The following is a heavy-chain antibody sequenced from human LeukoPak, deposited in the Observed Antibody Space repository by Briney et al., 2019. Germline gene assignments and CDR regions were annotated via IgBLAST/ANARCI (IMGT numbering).Heavy chain of an antibody. Sequence: ASVKVSCKASGYTFTGYYMHWVRQAPGQGLEWMGWINPNSGGTNYAQKFQGRVTMTRDTSISTAYMELSRLRSDDTAVYYCARAISSWSQKFDYWGQGTLVTVSS. CDR2: INPNSGGT. V-gene: IGHV1-2*02. CDR3: ARAISSWSQKFDY. CDR1: GYTFTGYY. J-gene: IGHJ4*02. D-gene: IGHD6-13*01.